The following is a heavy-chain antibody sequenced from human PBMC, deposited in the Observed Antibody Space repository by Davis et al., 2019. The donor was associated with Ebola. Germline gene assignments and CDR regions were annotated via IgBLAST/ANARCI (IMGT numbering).Heavy chain of an antibody. CDR2: TYYRSKWYN. D-gene: IGHD6-19*01. Sequence: HSQTLSLTCAISGDSVSSNSAAWNWIRQSPSRGLEWLGRTYYRSKWYNDYAVSVKSRITINPDTSKNQFSLQLNSVTPEDTAVYYCARGLSSGWSGGPYYYFDYWGQGTLVTVSS. J-gene: IGHJ4*02. CDR3: ARGLSSGWSGGPYYYFDY. V-gene: IGHV6-1*01. CDR1: GDSVSSNSAA.